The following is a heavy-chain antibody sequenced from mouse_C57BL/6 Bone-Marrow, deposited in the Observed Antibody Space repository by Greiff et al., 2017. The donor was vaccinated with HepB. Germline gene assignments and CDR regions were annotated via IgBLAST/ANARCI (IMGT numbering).Heavy chain of an antibody. CDR2: IYPGSGST. CDR1: GYTFTSYW. D-gene: IGHD2-3*01. CDR3: AIYDGYHWYFDV. V-gene: IGHV1-55*01. Sequence: VQLQQPGAELVKPGASVKMSCKASGYTFTSYWITWVKQRPGQGLEWIGDIYPGSGSTNYNEKFKSKATLTVDTSSSTAYMQLSSLTSEDSAVYYCAIYDGYHWYFDVWGTGTTVTVSS. J-gene: IGHJ1*03.